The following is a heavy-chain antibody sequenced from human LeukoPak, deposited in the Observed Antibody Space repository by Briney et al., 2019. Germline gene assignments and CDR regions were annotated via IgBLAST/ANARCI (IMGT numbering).Heavy chain of an antibody. D-gene: IGHD1-26*01. CDR2: ISSSSSYI. J-gene: IGHJ3*02. Sequence: GGSLRLSCAASGVTFSSYSMNWVRQAPGKGLEWVSSISSSSSYIYYADSVKGRFTISRDNAKNSLYLQMNSLRAEDTAVYYCARDGVGATGPDAFDIWGQGTMVTVSS. CDR3: ARDGVGATGPDAFDI. CDR1: GVTFSSYS. V-gene: IGHV3-21*01.